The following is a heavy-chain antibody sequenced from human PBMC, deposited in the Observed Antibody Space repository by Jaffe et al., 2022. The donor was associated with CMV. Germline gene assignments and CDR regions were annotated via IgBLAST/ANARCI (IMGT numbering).Heavy chain of an antibody. D-gene: IGHD5-18*01. CDR2: IYHSGIT. V-gene: IGHV4-39*01. J-gene: IGHJ4*02. CDR1: GGSISTSTYY. CDR3: AHCRRAYSYNYIDY. Sequence: QLQLQESGPGLVKPSETLSLTCTVSGGSISTSTYYWVWIRQPPGKGLEWVGTIYHSGITYYNPSLKSRVTISVDTSKNQFSLKLTSVTAADTAVYYCAHCRRAYSYNYIDYWGQGSLVTVSS.